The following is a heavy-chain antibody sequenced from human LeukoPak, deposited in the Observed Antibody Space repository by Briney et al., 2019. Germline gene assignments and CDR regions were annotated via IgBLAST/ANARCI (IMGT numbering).Heavy chain of an antibody. CDR3: AREGEIVVVPAAKGVDV. D-gene: IGHD2-2*01. Sequence: SETLSLTCAVYGGSFSGYYWSWIRQPPGKGLEWIGEINHSGSTNYNPSLKSRVTISVDTSKNQFSLKLSSVTAADTAVYYCAREGEIVVVPAAKGVDVWGQGTTVTVSS. V-gene: IGHV4-34*01. CDR1: GGSFSGYY. J-gene: IGHJ6*02. CDR2: INHSGST.